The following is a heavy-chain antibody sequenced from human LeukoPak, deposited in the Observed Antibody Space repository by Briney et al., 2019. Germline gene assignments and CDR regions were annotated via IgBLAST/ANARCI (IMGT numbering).Heavy chain of an antibody. D-gene: IGHD4-11*01. Sequence: KPSETLSLTCTVSGGSISSSSYYWGWIRQPPGKGLEWIGSIYYSGSTYYNPSLKSRVTISVDTSKNQFSLKLSSVTAADTAVYYCARHIHDYSNLYYFDYWGQGTLVTVSS. V-gene: IGHV4-39*01. CDR1: GGSISSSSYY. J-gene: IGHJ4*02. CDR2: IYYSGST. CDR3: ARHIHDYSNLYYFDY.